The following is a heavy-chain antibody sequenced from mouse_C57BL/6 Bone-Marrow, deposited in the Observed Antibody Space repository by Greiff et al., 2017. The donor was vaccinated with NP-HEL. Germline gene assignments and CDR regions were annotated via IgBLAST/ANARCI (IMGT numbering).Heavy chain of an antibody. V-gene: IGHV1-42*01. Sequence: EVQLQQSGPELVKPGASVKISCKASGYSFTGYYMNWVKQSPEKSLEWIGEINPSTGGTTYNQKFKAKATLTVDKSSSTAYMQRKSLTSEDSAVYYCARKLRLDYWGQGTTLTVSS. J-gene: IGHJ2*01. CDR2: INPSTGGT. CDR1: GYSFTGYY. D-gene: IGHD3-2*02. CDR3: ARKLRLDY.